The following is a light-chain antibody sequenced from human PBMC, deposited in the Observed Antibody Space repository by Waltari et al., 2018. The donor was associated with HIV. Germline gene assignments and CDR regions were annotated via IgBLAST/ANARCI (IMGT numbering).Light chain of an antibody. V-gene: IGLV2-14*01. CDR1: SSDVGGYNY. J-gene: IGLJ2*01. Sequence: QSALTQPASVSGSPGQSITISCPGPSSDVGGYNYVSWYQQHPGKAPKLSINEVSNRPSGISNRFSGSKSGNTASLTISGLQAEDEADYYCCSYASSTTLDVFGGGTKLTVL. CDR3: CSYASSTTLDV. CDR2: EVS.